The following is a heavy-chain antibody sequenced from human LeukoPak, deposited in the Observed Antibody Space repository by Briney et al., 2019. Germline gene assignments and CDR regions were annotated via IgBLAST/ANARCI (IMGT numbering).Heavy chain of an antibody. CDR2: ISYGGST. V-gene: IGHV4-39*01. D-gene: IGHD4-23*01. J-gene: IGHJ5*02. CDR3: ATSPGADYGGDHWFDP. Sequence: SETLSLTCTVSGGSITSNHYYWGWIRQPPGKGLEWIGSISYGGSTHYNPSIKSRVTMSVDTSKNQFSLKLRSVTATDTAVYHCATSPGADYGGDHWFDPWGQGTLVTVSS. CDR1: GGSITSNHYY.